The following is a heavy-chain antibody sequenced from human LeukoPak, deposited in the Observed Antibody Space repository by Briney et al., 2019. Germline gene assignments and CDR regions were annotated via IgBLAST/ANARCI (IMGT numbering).Heavy chain of an antibody. Sequence: GGSLRLSCAVSGFTFSSYWMHWVRQPPGMGLVWVSRIHKHGTTTTYADSMKGRFTIYSDNAQNPMYLQMDSLRAEDTAVYYFAREVTGSGNYYMDVWGKGTTVTVSS. V-gene: IGHV3-74*01. CDR3: AREVTGSGNYYMDV. CDR1: GFTFSSYW. J-gene: IGHJ6*03. CDR2: IHKHGTTT. D-gene: IGHD3-10*01.